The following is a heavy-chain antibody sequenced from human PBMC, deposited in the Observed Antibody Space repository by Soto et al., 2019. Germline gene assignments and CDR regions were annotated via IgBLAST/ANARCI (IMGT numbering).Heavy chain of an antibody. V-gene: IGHV4-59*01. CDR2: IYYSGST. Sequence: SETLSLTCAVQGGSFSGYYWSWIRQPPGKGLEWIGYIYYSGSTNYNPSLKSRVTISVDTSKNQFSLKLSSVTAADTAVYYCARAPRGNYGYPSYFDYWGQGTLVTVSS. J-gene: IGHJ4*02. CDR1: GGSFSGYY. D-gene: IGHD3-10*01. CDR3: ARAPRGNYGYPSYFDY.